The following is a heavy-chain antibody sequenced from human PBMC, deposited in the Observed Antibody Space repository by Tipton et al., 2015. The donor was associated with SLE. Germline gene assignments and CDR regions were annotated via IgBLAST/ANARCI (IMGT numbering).Heavy chain of an antibody. CDR2: ISSSSSYI. J-gene: IGHJ4*02. Sequence: SLRLSCAASGFTFSSYSMNWVRQAPGKGLEWVSSISSSSSYIYYADSVKGRFTISRDNSKNTLYLQMNSLRAEDTAVYYCAKTYGDYEGYWGQGTLVTVSS. D-gene: IGHD4-17*01. V-gene: IGHV3-21*04. CDR3: AKTYGDYEGY. CDR1: GFTFSSYS.